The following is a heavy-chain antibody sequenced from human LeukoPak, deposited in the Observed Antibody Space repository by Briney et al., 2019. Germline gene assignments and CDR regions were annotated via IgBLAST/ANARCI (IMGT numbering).Heavy chain of an antibody. D-gene: IGHD5-18*01. CDR2: IYYSGST. V-gene: IGHV4-59*01. CDR1: GGSISSYY. Sequence: PSETLSLTCTVSGGSISSYYWSWIRQPPGKGLKWIGYIYYSGSTNYNPSLKSRVTISVDTSKNQFSLKLSSVTAADTAVYYCARYRGYSYGLDYWGQGTLVTVSS. J-gene: IGHJ4*02. CDR3: ARYRGYSYGLDY.